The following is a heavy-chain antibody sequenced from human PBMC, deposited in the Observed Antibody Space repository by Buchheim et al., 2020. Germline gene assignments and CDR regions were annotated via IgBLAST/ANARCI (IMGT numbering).Heavy chain of an antibody. D-gene: IGHD6-19*01. CDR1: GFTFSNSG. CDR2: IAYDGSTK. Sequence: QVQLVESGGGVVQPGRSLRLSCAASGFTFSNSGMHWVRQAPGKGLDWVAVIAYDGSTKYYGDSVKGRFTISRDNSKNTLYLQMNSLRAEDTAIYYCAKGVEGQWLAPGGWGQGTL. J-gene: IGHJ4*02. V-gene: IGHV3-30*18. CDR3: AKGVEGQWLAPGG.